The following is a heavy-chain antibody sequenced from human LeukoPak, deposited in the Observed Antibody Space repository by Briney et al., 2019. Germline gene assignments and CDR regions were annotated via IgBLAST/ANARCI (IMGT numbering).Heavy chain of an antibody. CDR2: ISSSSSYT. CDR3: ARVVAVTSYYFDY. V-gene: IGHV3-11*06. J-gene: IGHJ4*02. Sequence: GGSLRLSCAASGFTFSDYYMSWIRQAPGKGLEWISYISSSSSYTNYANSVKGRFTISRDNAKSSLYLQMNSLRAEDTAVYYCARVVAVTSYYFDYWGQGTLVTVSS. D-gene: IGHD2-21*02. CDR1: GFTFSDYY.